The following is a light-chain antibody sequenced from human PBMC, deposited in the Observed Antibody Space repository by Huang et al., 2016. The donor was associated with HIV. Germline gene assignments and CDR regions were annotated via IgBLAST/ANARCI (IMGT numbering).Light chain of an antibody. V-gene: IGKV3-20*01. CDR3: QQYLSSPWT. Sequence: EIVLAQSPGTLSLSPGDRATLSCRASQSFSGTSLAWYQQKPGQAPRLLIYSVSSRATGVPDRFSGSGSGTDFTLTITGLEPEDFAVYYCQQYLSSPWTFGPGTKVEIK. J-gene: IGKJ1*01. CDR2: SVS. CDR1: QSFSGTS.